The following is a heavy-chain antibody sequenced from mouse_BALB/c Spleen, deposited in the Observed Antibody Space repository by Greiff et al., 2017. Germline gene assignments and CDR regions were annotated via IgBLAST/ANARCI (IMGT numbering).Heavy chain of an antibody. Sequence: DVMLVESGGGLVKPGGSLKLSCEASGFTFSSYTMSWVRQNPEKRLEWVATISSGGSYTYYPDSVKGRFTISRDTAKNTLYLQMSSLKSEDTAMYYCTRGGTTANSYFDYWGQGTTLTVSA. CDR2: ISSGGSYT. CDR3: TRGGTTANSYFDY. V-gene: IGHV5-6-4*01. D-gene: IGHD1-2*01. J-gene: IGHJ2*01. CDR1: GFTFSSYT.